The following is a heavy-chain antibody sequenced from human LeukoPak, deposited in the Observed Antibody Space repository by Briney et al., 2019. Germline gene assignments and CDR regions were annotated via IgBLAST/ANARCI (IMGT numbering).Heavy chain of an antibody. J-gene: IGHJ6*02. CDR1: GGSIRSYY. V-gene: IGHV4-59*01. CDR3: ARCGLRRDGYNFGRAVFYGMDV. D-gene: IGHD5-24*01. CDR2: IYYSGST. Sequence: SSETLSLTCTVSGGSIRSYYWSWIRQPPGKGLEWMGYIYYSGSTNYNPSLKSRVTISVDTSKNQFSLKLSSVTAADTAVYYCARCGLRRDGYNFGRAVFYGMDVWGQGTTVTVSS.